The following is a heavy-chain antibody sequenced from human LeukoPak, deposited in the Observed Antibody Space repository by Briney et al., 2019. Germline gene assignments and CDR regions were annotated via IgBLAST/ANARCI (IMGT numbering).Heavy chain of an antibody. V-gene: IGHV4-59*01. CDR3: ARGLGGVTHFDY. D-gene: IGHD3-16*01. CDR2: IYHSGST. J-gene: IGHJ4*02. CDR1: GGSISSYY. Sequence: SETLSLTCTVSGGSISSYYWSWLRQPPGKGLEWIGYIYHSGSTNYNPSLKSRVTISVDPSKNQFSLKLSSVTAADTAVYYCARGLGGVTHFDYWGQGTLVTVSS.